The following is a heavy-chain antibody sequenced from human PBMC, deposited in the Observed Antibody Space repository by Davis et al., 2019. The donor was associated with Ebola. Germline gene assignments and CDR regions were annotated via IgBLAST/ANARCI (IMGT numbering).Heavy chain of an antibody. J-gene: IGHJ4*02. V-gene: IGHV3-53*04. D-gene: IGHD5-24*01. Sequence: GESLKISCAASGFTFDDYAMHWVRQAPGKGLEWVSVIYSGGSTYYADSVKGRFTISRHISKNTLYLQMNSLRAEDTAVYYCARGDGYWGQGTLVTVSS. CDR3: ARGDGY. CDR1: GFTFDDYA. CDR2: IYSGGST.